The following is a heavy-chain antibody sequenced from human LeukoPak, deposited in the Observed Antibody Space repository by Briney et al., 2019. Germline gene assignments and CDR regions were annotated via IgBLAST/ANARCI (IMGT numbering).Heavy chain of an antibody. CDR2: IYYSGST. J-gene: IGHJ3*02. CDR3: AGVKQTTVVNTNAFDI. CDR1: GGSISSYY. D-gene: IGHD4-23*01. Sequence: SETLSLTCTVSGGSISSYYWSWIRQPPGKGLEWIGYIYYSGSTNYNPSLKSRVTISVDTSKNQFSLKLSSVTAADTAVYYCAGVKQTTVVNTNAFDIWGQGTMVTVSS. V-gene: IGHV4-59*01.